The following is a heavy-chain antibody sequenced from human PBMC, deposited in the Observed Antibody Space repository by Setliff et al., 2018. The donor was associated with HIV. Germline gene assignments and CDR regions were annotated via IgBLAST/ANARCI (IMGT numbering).Heavy chain of an antibody. J-gene: IGHJ5*02. D-gene: IGHD3-16*01. Sequence: PGGSLRLSCAASGFPFSSYAMSWVRQAPGKGLEWVSTIHDTDGGTYYTDSVRGRFTLSRDNSRNTMFLQMNSLRVEDTAVYYCTKEWGPSAQPINWFDPWGQGTQVTVSS. V-gene: IGHV3-23*01. CDR3: TKEWGPSAQPINWFDP. CDR2: IHDTDGGT. CDR1: GFPFSSYA.